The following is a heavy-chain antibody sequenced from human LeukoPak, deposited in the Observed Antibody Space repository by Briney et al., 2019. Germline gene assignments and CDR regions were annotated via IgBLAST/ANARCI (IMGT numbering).Heavy chain of an antibody. D-gene: IGHD3-22*01. Sequence: GESLKISCKGSGYSFTSYWIGWVRQMPGKGLEWMGIIYPGDSDTRYSPSFQGQVTISADKSISTAYLQWSSLKASDTAMYYCARGSLGSSGYPYYSDYWGQGTLVTVSS. J-gene: IGHJ4*02. CDR3: ARGSLGSSGYPYYSDY. CDR2: IYPGDSDT. V-gene: IGHV5-51*01. CDR1: GYSFTSYW.